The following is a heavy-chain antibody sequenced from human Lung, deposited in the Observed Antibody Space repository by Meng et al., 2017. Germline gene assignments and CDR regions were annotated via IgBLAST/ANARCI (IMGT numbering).Heavy chain of an antibody. CDR3: ARGPTTMAHDFDY. Sequence: QVSVQPGGAALWKPSETLSLTCVVSGGSFSDYYWSWIRQPPGKGLEWIGEINHSGSTNYNPSLESRATISVDTSQNNLSLKLSSVTAADSAVYYCARGPTTMAHDFDYWGQGTLVTVSS. J-gene: IGHJ4*02. D-gene: IGHD4-11*01. V-gene: IGHV4-34*01. CDR1: GGSFSDYY. CDR2: INHSGST.